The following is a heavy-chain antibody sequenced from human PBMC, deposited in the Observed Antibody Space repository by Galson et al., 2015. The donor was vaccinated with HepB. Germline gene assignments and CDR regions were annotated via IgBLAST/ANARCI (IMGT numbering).Heavy chain of an antibody. Sequence: SVKVSCKASGYSFTNYGISWVRQAPRQGLEWMGWISANNGDTNYAQNLQGRVTMTRDTSTSTVYMELRSLRSDDTVVYYCARARYTSSSPDYWGQGTLVTVSS. CDR1: GYSFTNYG. J-gene: IGHJ4*02. CDR2: ISANNGDT. V-gene: IGHV1-18*01. CDR3: ARARYTSSSPDY. D-gene: IGHD3-9*01.